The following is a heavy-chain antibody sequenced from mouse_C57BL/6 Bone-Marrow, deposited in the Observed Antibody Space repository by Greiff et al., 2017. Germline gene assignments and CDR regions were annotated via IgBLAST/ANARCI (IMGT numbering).Heavy chain of an antibody. D-gene: IGHD1-1*01. CDR3: ARSPTTVLNFYY. Sequence: EVKLVEPGPELVKPGASVKISCKASGYSFTYYNMNWVKQSNGKSLEWIGVINPNYGTNSYNQKFKGKATLTVVKSSITSYMQLNSLTSEDSAVEYVARSPTTVLNFYYWGQGTTLTVSS. CDR2: INPNYGTN. J-gene: IGHJ2*01. CDR1: GYSFTYYN. V-gene: IGHV1-39*01.